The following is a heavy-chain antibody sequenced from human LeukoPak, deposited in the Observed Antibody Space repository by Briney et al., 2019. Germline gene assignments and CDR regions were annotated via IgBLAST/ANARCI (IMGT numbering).Heavy chain of an antibody. CDR1: GGTFSSYA. Sequence: SVKVSCKASGGTFSSYAISWVRQAPGQGLEWMGGIIPIFGTANYAQKFQGRVTITADESTSTAYMELSSLRSEDTAVYYCARPITFGGVIVPIDDAFDIWGQGTMVTVSS. J-gene: IGHJ3*02. D-gene: IGHD3-16*02. V-gene: IGHV1-69*13. CDR3: ARPITFGGVIVPIDDAFDI. CDR2: IIPIFGTA.